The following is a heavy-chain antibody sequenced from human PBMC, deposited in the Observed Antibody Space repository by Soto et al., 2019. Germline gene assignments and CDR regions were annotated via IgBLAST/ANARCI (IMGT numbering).Heavy chain of an antibody. D-gene: IGHD3-10*01. V-gene: IGHV3-23*01. CDR3: VKNSGWFNT. CDR2: IDGSGGIT. J-gene: IGHJ5*02. CDR1: GFTFGTTD. Sequence: QLLQSGGGLVQPGGSLTLSCAASGFTFGTTDMSWVRQAPGEGLEWVSTIDGSGGITYYADSVKGRFTISRDNSRNAVYLQMNRMGGDDTALYYCVKNSGWFNTWGQGALVTVSP.